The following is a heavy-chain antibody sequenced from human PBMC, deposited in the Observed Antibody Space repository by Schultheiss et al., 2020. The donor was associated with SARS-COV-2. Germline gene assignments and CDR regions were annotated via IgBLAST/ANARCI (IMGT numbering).Heavy chain of an antibody. J-gene: IGHJ4*02. Sequence: WGSLRLSCAASGFTFSSYSMNWVRQAPGKGLEWVSSISSSSSYIYYADSVKGRFTISRDNAKNSLYLQMNSLRAEDTAVYYCARDVGIAAVTDDYWGQGTLVTVSS. CDR2: ISSSSSYI. CDR1: GFTFSSYS. D-gene: IGHD6-13*01. CDR3: ARDVGIAAVTDDY. V-gene: IGHV3-21*01.